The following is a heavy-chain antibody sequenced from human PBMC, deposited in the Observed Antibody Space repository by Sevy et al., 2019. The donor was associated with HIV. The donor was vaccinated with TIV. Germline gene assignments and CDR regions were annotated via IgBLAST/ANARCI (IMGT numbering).Heavy chain of an antibody. Sequence: GGSLRLSYAASGFTFSSYAMSWVRQAPGKGLEWVSAISGSGGSTYYADSVKGRFTISRDNSKNTLYLQMNSLRAEDTAVYYCARTRHSGSYSYFDYWGQGTLVTVSS. J-gene: IGHJ4*02. CDR2: ISGSGGST. V-gene: IGHV3-23*01. D-gene: IGHD1-26*01. CDR1: GFTFSSYA. CDR3: ARTRHSGSYSYFDY.